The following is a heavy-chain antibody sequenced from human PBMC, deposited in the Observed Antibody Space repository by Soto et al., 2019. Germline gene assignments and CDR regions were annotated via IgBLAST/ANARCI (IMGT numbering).Heavy chain of an antibody. Sequence: GGSLRLSCAASGFTFSSYAMSWVRQAPGKGLEWVSAISGSGGSTYYADSVKGRFTISRVNSKNTLYLQMNSLRAEDTAVYYCAKGSPYFDYGEYAFDIWGQGTMVTVSS. CDR1: GFTFSSYA. D-gene: IGHD4-17*01. V-gene: IGHV3-23*01. J-gene: IGHJ3*02. CDR3: AKGSPYFDYGEYAFDI. CDR2: ISGSGGST.